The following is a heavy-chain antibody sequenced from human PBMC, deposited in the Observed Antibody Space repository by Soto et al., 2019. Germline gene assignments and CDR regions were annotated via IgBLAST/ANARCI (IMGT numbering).Heavy chain of an antibody. CDR2: IYSGSST. Sequence: GGSLRLSCAASGFTVSSNYMSWVRQAPGKGLEWVSVIYSGSSTYYADSVKGRFTISRDNAKNTLCLQMNSLRDEDTAVYYCARADNVYFFDYWGQGTLVTVSS. V-gene: IGHV3-53*01. CDR3: ARADNVYFFDY. CDR1: GFTVSSNY. J-gene: IGHJ4*02.